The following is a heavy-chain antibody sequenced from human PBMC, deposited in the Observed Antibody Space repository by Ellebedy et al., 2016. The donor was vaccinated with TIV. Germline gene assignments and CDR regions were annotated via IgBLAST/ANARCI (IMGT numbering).Heavy chain of an antibody. CDR3: ARRRGEVGAFDI. J-gene: IGHJ3*02. Sequence: GESLKISCQTSGYSFATYWIAWVRQMPGKGLEWMGMMYPGDSNTRYRPSFQGQVTISTDRSISTAYLQWNSLKASDTAMYYCARRRGEVGAFDIWGQGTMVTVSP. CDR1: GYSFATYW. D-gene: IGHD1-26*01. CDR2: MYPGDSNT. V-gene: IGHV5-51*01.